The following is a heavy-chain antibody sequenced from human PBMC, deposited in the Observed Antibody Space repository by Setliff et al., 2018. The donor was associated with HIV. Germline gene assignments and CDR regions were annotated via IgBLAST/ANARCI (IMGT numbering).Heavy chain of an antibody. J-gene: IGHJ4*02. V-gene: IGHV1-46*04. CDR2: IDPGSGAA. Sequence: ASVMVSCKTSGYNFSPYRIHWVRQAPGQGLEWIGIIDPGSGAATCAQKLQGRITMTRDTSTTTVYMHLNSLTSDDSAVYFCARVRPAPGAALDYWGQGTLVTVSS. CDR3: ARVRPAPGAALDY. CDR1: GYNFSPYR. D-gene: IGHD6-13*01.